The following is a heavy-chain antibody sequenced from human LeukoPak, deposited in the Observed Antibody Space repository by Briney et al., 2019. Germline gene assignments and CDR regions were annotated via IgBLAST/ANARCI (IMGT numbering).Heavy chain of an antibody. D-gene: IGHD6-13*01. V-gene: IGHV4-39*07. CDR3: ARSIAAADAFDI. J-gene: IGHJ3*02. CDR2: GYYSGST. CDR1: GGSIRSSSYY. Sequence: SETLSLTCSVSGGSIRSSSYYWGWIRQPPGKGLEWIESGYYSGSTYYNPSLKSRVTISVDTSKNQFSLKLSSVTAADTAVYYCARSIAAADAFDIWGQGTMVTVSS.